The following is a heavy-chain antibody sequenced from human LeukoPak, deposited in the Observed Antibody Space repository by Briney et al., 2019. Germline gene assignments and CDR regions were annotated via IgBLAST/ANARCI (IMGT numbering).Heavy chain of an antibody. CDR2: DGNVK. CDR3: ARVLTVTFDS. V-gene: IGHV3-33*01. CDR1: GFTFSTDG. Sequence: GGSLRLYRTGSGFTFSTDGMHWGRQAPGKGLEWVALDGNVKVYADSVEGRFTISRDNSKNTLYLELNSLRVEDTAVYYCARVLTVTFDSWGQGTLVTVSS. D-gene: IGHD4-17*01. J-gene: IGHJ4*02.